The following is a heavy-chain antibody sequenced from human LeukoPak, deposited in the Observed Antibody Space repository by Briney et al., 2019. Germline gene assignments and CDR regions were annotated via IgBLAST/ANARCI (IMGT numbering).Heavy chain of an antibody. D-gene: IGHD4-17*01. V-gene: IGHV1-8*01. CDR3: ARGLYGDYLTDNWFDP. CDR1: GYTFTSYD. J-gene: IGHJ5*02. Sequence: GSGKVSCKASGYTFTSYDINWVRQATGQGLEWMGWMNPNSGNTGYAQKFQGRVTMTRNTSISTAYMELSSLRSEDTAVYYCARGLYGDYLTDNWFDPWGQGTLVTVSS. CDR2: MNPNSGNT.